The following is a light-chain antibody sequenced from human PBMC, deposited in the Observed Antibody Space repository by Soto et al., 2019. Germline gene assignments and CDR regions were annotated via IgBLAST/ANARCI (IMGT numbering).Light chain of an antibody. Sequence: DIQMTQSPSTLSASVGDRVTITCRASQSISNWLAWYQQKPGKAPYLLIYKASRLESGVPSRFSGSTSGTEFTLTISSLQPDEFATYYCQQYQSFPYTFGQGTKLEIK. V-gene: IGKV1-5*03. CDR3: QQYQSFPYT. J-gene: IGKJ2*01. CDR1: QSISNW. CDR2: KAS.